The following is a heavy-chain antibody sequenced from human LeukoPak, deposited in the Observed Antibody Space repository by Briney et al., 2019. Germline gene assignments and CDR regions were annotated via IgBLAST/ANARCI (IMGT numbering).Heavy chain of an antibody. CDR1: GFTFSDYY. CDR2: ISSSSSYI. D-gene: IGHD1-26*01. CDR3: ASTWELPPSFDY. J-gene: IGHJ4*02. V-gene: IGHV3-11*06. Sequence: PGGPLRLSCAASGFTFSDYYMSWLRQAPGKGLEWVSSISSSSSYIYYADSVKGRFTISRDNAKNSLYLQMNSLRAEDTAVYYCASTWELPPSFDYWGQGTLVTVSS.